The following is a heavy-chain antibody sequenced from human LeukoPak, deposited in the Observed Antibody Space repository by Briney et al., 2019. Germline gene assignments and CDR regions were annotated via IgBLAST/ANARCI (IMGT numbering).Heavy chain of an antibody. V-gene: IGHV3-21*01. CDR3: ARYFRGDPSTRTIFGGVIQY. D-gene: IGHD3-3*01. CDR1: GFSFRTYW. J-gene: IGHJ4*02. CDR2: ISSSSSYI. Sequence: GGSLRLSCAASGFSFRTYWMSWVRQAPGKGLVWVSSISSSSSYIYYADSVKGRFTISRDNAKNSLYLQMNRLRDEATAVYYGARYFRGDPSTRTIFGGVIQYWGQGTLVTVSS.